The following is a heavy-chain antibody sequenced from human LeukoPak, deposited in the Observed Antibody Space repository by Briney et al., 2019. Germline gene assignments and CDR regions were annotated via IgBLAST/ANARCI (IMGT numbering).Heavy chain of an antibody. CDR2: IYTSGST. Sequence: SETLSLTCTVSGGSISSYYWSWIRQPAGKGLEWIGRIYTSGSTNYNPSLKSRVTMSVDTSKNQFSLKLSSVTAADTAVYYCARDQGGRNYGSGSYYKNWFDPWGQGTLVTVSS. CDR3: ARDQGGRNYGSGSYYKNWFDP. CDR1: GGSISSYY. D-gene: IGHD3-10*01. V-gene: IGHV4-4*07. J-gene: IGHJ5*02.